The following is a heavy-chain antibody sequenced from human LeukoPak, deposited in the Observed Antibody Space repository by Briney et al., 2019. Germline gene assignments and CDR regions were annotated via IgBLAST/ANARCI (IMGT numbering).Heavy chain of an antibody. CDR2: IILNIGII. V-gene: IGHV3-9*01. Sequence: GRSLRLSCAASGFTFADYAMHWVPQAPGKGLEWVSGIILNIGIIGYADSVKGRFTTSRDNTKNSLFLQMNSLRAEDTAFYYCTKAVALSYYASGNYYNWWGQGTLVTVSS. J-gene: IGHJ4*02. D-gene: IGHD3-10*01. CDR3: TKAVALSYYASGNYYNW. CDR1: GFTFADYA.